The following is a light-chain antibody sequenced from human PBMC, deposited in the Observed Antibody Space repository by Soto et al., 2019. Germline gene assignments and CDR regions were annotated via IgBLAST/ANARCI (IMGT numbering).Light chain of an antibody. Sequence: QSALTQPASVSGSPGQSITISCTGTSDDIGGYNHVSWYQHHSGKVPKLILYEVTNRPSGVSGRFSGSKSGNTASLTISGLQPEDEADYYCNSYRRGNSVWVFGGGTKLTVL. CDR1: SDDIGGYNH. CDR2: EVT. J-gene: IGLJ3*02. V-gene: IGLV2-14*01. CDR3: NSYRRGNSVWV.